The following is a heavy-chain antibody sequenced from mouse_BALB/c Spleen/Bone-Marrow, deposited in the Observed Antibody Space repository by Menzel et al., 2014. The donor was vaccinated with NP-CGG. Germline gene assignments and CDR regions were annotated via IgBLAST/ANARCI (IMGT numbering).Heavy chain of an antibody. CDR1: GYTFSSYW. Sequence: QVQLKQSGAELIKPGASVKISCKATGYTFSSYWIERVKQRPGHGLEWIGEILPGSGSTNYNEKFKGKPTFTADTSSNPAYMQHSSLTSEDSAVYYCAREHCYGSSYFDYWGQGTPLTVS. D-gene: IGHD1-1*01. CDR3: AREHCYGSSYFDY. CDR2: ILPGSGST. V-gene: IGHV1-9*01. J-gene: IGHJ2*01.